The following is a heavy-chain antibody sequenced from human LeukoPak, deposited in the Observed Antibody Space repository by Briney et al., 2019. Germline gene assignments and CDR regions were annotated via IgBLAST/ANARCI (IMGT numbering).Heavy chain of an antibody. CDR2: VNHSGST. CDR3: ARVRSIAAAGLFDY. Sequence: KASDTLSPTCAVYGGSFSGYYWSWIRQPPGKGLEWIGEVNHSGSTNYNPSLKRRVTISVDTSKNQFSLKLSSVTAADTTVYYCARVRSIAAAGLFDYSGQGTPVTVSS. J-gene: IGHJ4*02. V-gene: IGHV4-34*01. D-gene: IGHD6-13*01. CDR1: GGSFSGYY.